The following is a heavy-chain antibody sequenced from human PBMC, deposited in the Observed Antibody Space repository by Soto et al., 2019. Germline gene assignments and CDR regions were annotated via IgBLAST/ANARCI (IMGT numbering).Heavy chain of an antibody. V-gene: IGHV4-31*03. J-gene: IGHJ4*02. CDR3: ARDWGSSGWPN. CDR1: GHSLSSGGYY. D-gene: IGHD6-19*01. CDR2: IYFTGST. Sequence: SETLSLTCTVSGHSLSSGGYYWSWIRQYPGKGLEWVGYIYFTGSTLYNPSLKSRLAMSLDTSKNQFSLKLGSVTAADTAIYYCARDWGSSGWPNWGPGTLVTVSS.